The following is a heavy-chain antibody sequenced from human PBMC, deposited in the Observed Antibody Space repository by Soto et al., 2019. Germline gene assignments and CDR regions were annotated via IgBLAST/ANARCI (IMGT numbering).Heavy chain of an antibody. J-gene: IGHJ6*02. CDR3: ARVGAKRNYGDYYYYYGMDV. V-gene: IGHV4-31*03. Sequence: PSETLSLTCTVSGGSISSGGYYWSWIRQHPGKGLEWIGYIYYSGSTYYNPSLKSRVTISVDTSKNQFSLKLSSVTAEDTAVYYCARVGAKRNYGDYYYYYGMDVWGQGTTVTVSS. CDR1: GGSISSGGYY. D-gene: IGHD3-16*01. CDR2: IYYSGST.